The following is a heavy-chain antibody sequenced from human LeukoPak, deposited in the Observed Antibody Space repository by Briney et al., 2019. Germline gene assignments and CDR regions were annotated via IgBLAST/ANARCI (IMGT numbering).Heavy chain of an antibody. CDR3: ATRGRWVLLFGFEY. CDR2: FDLEDSET. V-gene: IGHV1-24*01. J-gene: IGHJ4*02. CDR1: GYRLTELS. D-gene: IGHD2-21*02. Sequence: ASVKVSCKVSGYRLTELSVHWVRQAPGRGLEWLGGFDLEDSETLYAPRLQGRVTMTEDRSRDTAYMELTELTHDDTAVYYCATRGRWVLLFGFEYWGQGTLVVVSS.